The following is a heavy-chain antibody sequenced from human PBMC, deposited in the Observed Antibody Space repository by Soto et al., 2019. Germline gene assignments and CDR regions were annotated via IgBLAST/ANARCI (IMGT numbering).Heavy chain of an antibody. V-gene: IGHV3-49*03. D-gene: IGHD3-22*01. Sequence: GGSLRLSCTASGFTFGDYAMSWFRQAPGKGLEWVGFIRSKAYGGTTEYAASVKGRFTISRDDSETIAYLQMDSLKSEDTAVYYCTRPYDSSGYYYGGAGYWGQGTLVTVSS. CDR1: GFTFGDYA. J-gene: IGHJ4*02. CDR2: IRSKAYGGTT. CDR3: TRPYDSSGYYYGGAGY.